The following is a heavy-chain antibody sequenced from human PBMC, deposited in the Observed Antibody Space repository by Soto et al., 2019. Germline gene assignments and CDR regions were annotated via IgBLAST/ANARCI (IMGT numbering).Heavy chain of an antibody. D-gene: IGHD1-1*01. J-gene: IGHJ6*02. CDR3: ARNNQDYYYYYGMDV. CDR1: GGSISSGGYS. CDR2: IYHSGST. V-gene: IGHV4-30-2*01. Sequence: SDTLSLTCAVSGGSISSGGYSLRWIRQPPGKGLEWIGYIYHSGSTYYNPSLKSRVAISVDRSKNQFSLKLSSVTAADTAVYYCARNNQDYYYYYGMDVWGQGTTVTVSS.